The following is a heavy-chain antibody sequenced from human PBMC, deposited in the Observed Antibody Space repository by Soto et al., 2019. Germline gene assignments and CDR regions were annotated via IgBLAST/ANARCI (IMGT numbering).Heavy chain of an antibody. CDR3: IKGKVGTDTNLLDP. CDR2: IYVDGTT. D-gene: IGHD2-21*02. V-gene: IGHV3-66*01. CDR1: GFSVGSSY. Sequence: GGSLRLSCAASGFSVGSSYLYWVRQAPGRGLQWVSSIYVDGTTYYTDSVKGRFSISRDSSKNTLYLQMNSLGAEDTALYYCIKGKVGTDTNLLDPRGQGSLVTVSS. J-gene: IGHJ5*02.